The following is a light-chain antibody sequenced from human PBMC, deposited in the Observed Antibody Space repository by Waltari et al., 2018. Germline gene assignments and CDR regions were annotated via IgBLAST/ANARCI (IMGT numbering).Light chain of an antibody. Sequence: QSALTQPASVSGSPGQSITISCTGTSSDVGGYNYVSWYQQHPGKAPKLMIYDVSKRTSGVSNRCSGSKSGNTASLTISGLQAEDEADYYCSSYTSSSTFNWVFGGGTKLTVL. J-gene: IGLJ3*02. CDR1: SSDVGGYNY. CDR3: SSYTSSSTFNWV. CDR2: DVS. V-gene: IGLV2-14*01.